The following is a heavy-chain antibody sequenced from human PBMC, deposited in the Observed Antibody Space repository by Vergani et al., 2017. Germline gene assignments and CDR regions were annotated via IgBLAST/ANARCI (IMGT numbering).Heavy chain of an antibody. Sequence: QVQLQESGPGLVKPSETLSLTCTVSGGSVSSGSYYWSWIRQPPGKGLEWIGYIYYSGSTNYNPSLKSRVTISVDTSKNQFSLKLSSVTAADTAVYYCARPGTWYFDYWGQGTLVTVSS. D-gene: IGHD1-7*01. CDR3: ARPGTWYFDY. V-gene: IGHV4-61*01. CDR2: IYYSGST. J-gene: IGHJ4*02. CDR1: GGSVSSGSYY.